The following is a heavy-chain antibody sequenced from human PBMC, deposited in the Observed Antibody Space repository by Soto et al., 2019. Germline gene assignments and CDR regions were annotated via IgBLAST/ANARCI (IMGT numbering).Heavy chain of an antibody. CDR3: ARDSSGRQYYGMDV. CDR2: ITTTSSTM. CDR1: GFIFSDYS. V-gene: IGHV3-48*02. Sequence: GGSLRLSCTPSGFIFSDYSMNWVRQAPGKGLEWVSYITTTSSTMYYADSVKGRFTISRDNAKNSLYLQMNSLRDEDTAVYYCARDSSGRQYYGMDVWGQGTTVTVSS. D-gene: IGHD3-22*01. J-gene: IGHJ6*02.